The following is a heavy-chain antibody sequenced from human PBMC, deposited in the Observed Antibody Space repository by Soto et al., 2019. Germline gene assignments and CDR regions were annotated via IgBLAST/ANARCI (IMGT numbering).Heavy chain of an antibody. Sequence: SSGGYSWSWIRQPPGKGLEWVSGISYDSGAIGYADSVKGRFTISRDNARNSLFLQLNSLRAEDTAVYYCAKNSESSAYSSFDYWGQGTLVTVSS. J-gene: IGHJ4*02. CDR2: ISYDSGAI. CDR1: SSGGYS. V-gene: IGHV3-9*01. D-gene: IGHD3-22*01. CDR3: AKNSESSAYSSFDY.